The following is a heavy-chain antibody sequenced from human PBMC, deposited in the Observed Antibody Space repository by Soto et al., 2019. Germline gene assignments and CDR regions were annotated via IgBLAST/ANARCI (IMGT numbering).Heavy chain of an antibody. CDR2: IKSKTDGGTT. J-gene: IGHJ5*02. Sequence: EVQLVESGGGLVKPGGSLRLSCAASGFTFSNAWMNWVRQAPGKGLEWVGRIKSKTDGGTTDYAAPVKGRFTISRDDSKNTLYLQMNRLNTEDTAGYYCATMVRGVMWFDPWGQGTLVTVSS. V-gene: IGHV3-15*07. D-gene: IGHD3-10*01. CDR1: GFTFSNAW. CDR3: ATMVRGVMWFDP.